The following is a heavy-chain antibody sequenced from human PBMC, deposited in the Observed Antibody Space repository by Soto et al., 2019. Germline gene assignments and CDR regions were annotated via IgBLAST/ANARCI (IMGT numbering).Heavy chain of an antibody. CDR2: IHYDGRT. J-gene: IGHJ1*01. CDR1: GGSISGTNEY. CDR3: ARTYFGSGSYSY. D-gene: IGHD3-10*01. Sequence: QLQLQESGPGLVEPSETLSLTCTVSGGSISGTNEYWGWIRQPPGKGLEWIASIHYDGRTYYTPSLKSRLPISAETSKNHFSLKLSSVTAADTAVYYCARTYFGSGSYSYWGQGTLVIVSS. V-gene: IGHV4-39*02.